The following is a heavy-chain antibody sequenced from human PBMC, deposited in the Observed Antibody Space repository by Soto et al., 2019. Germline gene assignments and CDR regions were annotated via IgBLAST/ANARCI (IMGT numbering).Heavy chain of an antibody. CDR2: IKEDGSEK. CDR1: GFTFSSSW. V-gene: IGHV3-7*03. Sequence: PGGSLRLSCAASGFTFSSSWMSWVRQAPGKGLEWVANIKEDGSEKYYVDSVKGRFTISRDNAKNSLYLQMNSLRAEDTAIYYCARDNSGPALWGQGTLVTVSS. CDR3: ARDNSGPAL. J-gene: IGHJ4*02. D-gene: IGHD1-26*01.